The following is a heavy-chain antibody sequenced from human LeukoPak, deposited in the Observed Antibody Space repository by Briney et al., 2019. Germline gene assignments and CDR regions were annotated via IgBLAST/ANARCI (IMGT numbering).Heavy chain of an antibody. Sequence: PGGSLRLSCAASGFTFSSYSMNWVRQAPGKGLGWVSSISSSSSYIYYADSVKGRFTISRDNAKNSLYLQMNSLRAEDTAVYYCAKESFNWNYPRGAFDIWGQGTMVTVSS. V-gene: IGHV3-21*01. CDR2: ISSSSSYI. CDR1: GFTFSSYS. D-gene: IGHD1-7*01. CDR3: AKESFNWNYPRGAFDI. J-gene: IGHJ3*02.